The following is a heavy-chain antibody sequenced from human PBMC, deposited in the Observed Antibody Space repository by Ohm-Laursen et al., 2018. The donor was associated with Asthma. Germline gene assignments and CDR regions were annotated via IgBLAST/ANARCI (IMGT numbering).Heavy chain of an antibody. CDR3: AKALQWLVQGVDY. J-gene: IGHJ4*02. V-gene: IGHV3-30*18. Sequence: SLRLSCTASGFTFSSYGMHWVRQAPGKGLEWVAVISYDGSNKYYADSVKGRFTISRDNSKNTLYLQMNSLRAEDTAVYYCAKALQWLVQGVDYWGQGTLVTVSS. CDR2: ISYDGSNK. CDR1: GFTFSSYG. D-gene: IGHD6-19*01.